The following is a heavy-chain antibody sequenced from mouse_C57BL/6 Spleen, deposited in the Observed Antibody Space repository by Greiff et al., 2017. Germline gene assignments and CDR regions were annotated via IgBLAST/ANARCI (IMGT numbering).Heavy chain of an antibody. J-gene: IGHJ2*01. V-gene: IGHV1-9*01. CDR2: ILPGSGST. Sequence: VQLQQSGAELMKPGASVKLSCPATGYTFTGYWIEWVQQRPGHGLEWIGAILPGSGSTNYTEKFKGKVTFTEDTSSNTAYVQLSSLTTEDSAIYYCARRGLGRTGGYWGQGTTLTVDS. CDR1: GYTFTGYW. D-gene: IGHD4-1*01. CDR3: ARRGLGRTGGY.